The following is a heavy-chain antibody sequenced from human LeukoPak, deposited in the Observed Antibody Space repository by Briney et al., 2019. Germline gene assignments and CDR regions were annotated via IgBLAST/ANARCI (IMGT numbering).Heavy chain of an antibody. V-gene: IGHV1-46*01. CDR3: ARDCYHDFWSGYYSGMDV. Sequence: ASVKVSCKASGYTFTSYYMHWVRQAPGQGLEWMGIINPSGGSTSYAQKFQGRVTMTRDTSTSTVYVELSSLRSEDTAVYYCARDCYHDFWSGYYSGMDVWGQGTTVTVSS. D-gene: IGHD3-3*01. J-gene: IGHJ6*02. CDR2: INPSGGST. CDR1: GYTFTSYY.